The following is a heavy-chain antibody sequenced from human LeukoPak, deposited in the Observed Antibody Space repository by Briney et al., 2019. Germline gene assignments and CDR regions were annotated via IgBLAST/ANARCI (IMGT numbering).Heavy chain of an antibody. Sequence: SETLSLTCAVYGGSFSGYYWSWIRQPPGKGLEWIGEINHSGSTNYNPSLKSRVTISVDTSKNQFSLKLSSVTAADTAVYYCARVFPTRIAAAGTIDYWGQGTLVTVSS. CDR1: GGSFSGYY. CDR2: INHSGST. D-gene: IGHD6-13*01. CDR3: ARVFPTRIAAAGTIDY. J-gene: IGHJ4*02. V-gene: IGHV4-34*01.